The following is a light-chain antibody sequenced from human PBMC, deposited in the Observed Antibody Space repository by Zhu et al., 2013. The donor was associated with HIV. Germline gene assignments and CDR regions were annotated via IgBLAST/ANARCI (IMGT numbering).Light chain of an antibody. CDR3: QQYNNWWT. J-gene: IGKJ1*01. V-gene: IGKV3-15*01. CDR2: GAS. Sequence: EIVMTQSPVTLSASPGETVTLSCRASQSISSNLAWYQQKPGQAPRLLIYGASTRATGAPARFTASGSGTEFSLTISSLQSEDFAVYYCQQYNNWWTFGQGTKVEIK. CDR1: QSISSN.